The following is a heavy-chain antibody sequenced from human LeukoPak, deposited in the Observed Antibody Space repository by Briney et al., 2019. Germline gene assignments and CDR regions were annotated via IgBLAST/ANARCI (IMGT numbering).Heavy chain of an antibody. Sequence: GESLKISCKGSGYSFTSYWIGWVRQMPGKGLEWMGIIYPGDSDTRYSPSFQGQVTISADKSISTAYLQWSSLKASDTAMYYCATLDVGYGSGSLPQDYWGRGTVVTVSS. CDR3: ATLDVGYGSGSLPQDY. J-gene: IGHJ4*02. CDR2: IYPGDSDT. D-gene: IGHD3-10*01. CDR1: GYSFTSYW. V-gene: IGHV5-51*01.